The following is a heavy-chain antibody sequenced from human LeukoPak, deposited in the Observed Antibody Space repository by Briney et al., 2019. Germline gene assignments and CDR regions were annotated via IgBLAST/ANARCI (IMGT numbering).Heavy chain of an antibody. D-gene: IGHD4-23*01. CDR3: ARANVGGYSGFDY. Sequence: PGGSLRLSCAASVFTVSSNYMTWVRQAPGQGLEWVSSLHSGGTTYYADSMKGRFTISRDNSKNTLYLQMNSLRAEDTAVYYCARANVGGYSGFDYWGQGTLVTVSS. CDR1: VFTVSSNY. V-gene: IGHV3-53*01. J-gene: IGHJ4*02. CDR2: LHSGGTT.